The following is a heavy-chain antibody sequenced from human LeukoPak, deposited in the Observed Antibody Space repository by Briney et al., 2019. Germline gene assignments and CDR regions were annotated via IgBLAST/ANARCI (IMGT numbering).Heavy chain of an antibody. CDR2: IYYSGST. V-gene: IGHV4-30-4*08. CDR3: ARGLDTAMLNY. CDR1: GGSISSGDYY. D-gene: IGHD5-18*01. J-gene: IGHJ4*02. Sequence: SQTLSLTCTVSGGSISSGDYYWTWIRQPPGKGLEGIGYIYYSGSTSYNPSLKSRVTISVDTSKNQFSLRLSSVTAEDTAVYYCARGLDTAMLNYWGQGTLVTVSS.